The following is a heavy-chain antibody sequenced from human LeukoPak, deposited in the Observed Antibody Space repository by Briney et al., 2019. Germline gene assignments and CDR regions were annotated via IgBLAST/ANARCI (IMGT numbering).Heavy chain of an antibody. CDR1: GFTFTSSA. CDR3: AADPRYCSSTSCHSLDY. D-gene: IGHD2-2*02. J-gene: IGHJ4*02. V-gene: IGHV1-58*01. CDR2: VVVGSGNT. Sequence: GTSVKVSCKASGFTFTSSAVQWVRQARGQRLEWIGWVVVGSGNTNYAQKFQERVTITRDMSTSTAYMELSSLRSEDTAVYYCAADPRYCSSTSCHSLDYWGQGTLVTVSS.